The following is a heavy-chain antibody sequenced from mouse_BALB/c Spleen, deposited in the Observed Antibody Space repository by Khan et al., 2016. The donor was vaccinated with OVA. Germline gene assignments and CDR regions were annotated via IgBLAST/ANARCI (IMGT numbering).Heavy chain of an antibody. V-gene: IGHV1S135*01. D-gene: IGHD2-13*01. CDR2: IDPFNGDT. J-gene: IGHJ3*01. CDR1: GYSFTNYY. Sequence: EVQLQESGPELMKPGASVKISCKASGYSFTNYYIHWVKQSHGQSLEWLGYIDPFNGDTTYNQKFKGTATLTVDKSSSTAYMHLNNLTSEDSAVYYCTRLGTTGWFTYWGQGTLVTVSA. CDR3: TRLGTTGWFTY.